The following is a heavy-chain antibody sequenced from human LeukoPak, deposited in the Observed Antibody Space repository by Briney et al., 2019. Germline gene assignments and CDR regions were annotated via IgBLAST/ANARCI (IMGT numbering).Heavy chain of an antibody. Sequence: PGRSLRLSCAASGFTFSSYTMHWVRQAPGKGLEWAAVISYDGNNKYYADSVKGRFTISRDNSKNTLYLQMSSLRADDTAVYYCARGTGYWGQGTLVTVSS. CDR2: ISYDGNNK. V-gene: IGHV3-30*14. CDR3: ARGTGY. CDR1: GFTFSSYT. J-gene: IGHJ4*02.